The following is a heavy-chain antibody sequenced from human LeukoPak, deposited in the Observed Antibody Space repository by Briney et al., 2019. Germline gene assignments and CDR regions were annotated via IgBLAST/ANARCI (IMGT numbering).Heavy chain of an antibody. CDR1: GFTFSSYW. J-gene: IGHJ4*02. CDR2: IKQDGSEK. D-gene: IGHD3-22*01. Sequence: GGSLRLSCAASGFTFSSYWMSWVRQAPGKGLEWVANIKQDGSEKYYVDSVKGRFTISRDNAKNSLYLQMNSLRVEDTAVYYCARDGRWINYYDGSSPVWGQGTLVTVSS. V-gene: IGHV3-7*01. CDR3: ARDGRWINYYDGSSPV.